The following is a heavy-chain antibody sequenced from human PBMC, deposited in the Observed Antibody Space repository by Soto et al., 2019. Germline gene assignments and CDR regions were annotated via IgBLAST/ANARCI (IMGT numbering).Heavy chain of an antibody. Sequence: SETLSLTCTVSGVSISSSSYCWVWIRQPPGKGLEWIGSIYYSGSTYYNPSLKSRVTISVDTSKNQFSLKLSSVTAADTAVYYCASPGLGSGSSWYGNGMDVWGQGTTVTVSS. V-gene: IGHV4-39*01. D-gene: IGHD6-13*01. CDR3: ASPGLGSGSSWYGNGMDV. CDR2: IYYSGST. CDR1: GVSISSSSYC. J-gene: IGHJ6*02.